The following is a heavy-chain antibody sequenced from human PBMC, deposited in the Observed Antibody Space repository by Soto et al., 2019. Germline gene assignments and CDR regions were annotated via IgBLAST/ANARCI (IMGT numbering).Heavy chain of an antibody. D-gene: IGHD3-16*01. V-gene: IGHV3-9*01. Sequence: AGGSLRLSCAASGFTFDDYAIHWVRQAPGKGLEWVSGISWNSGSIGYADSVKGRFTISRDNAKNSLYLQMNSLRAEDTALYYCAKDGGVRNQYYYYGMDVWGQGNTVTVSS. J-gene: IGHJ6*02. CDR3: AKDGGVRNQYYYYGMDV. CDR1: GFTFDDYA. CDR2: ISWNSGSI.